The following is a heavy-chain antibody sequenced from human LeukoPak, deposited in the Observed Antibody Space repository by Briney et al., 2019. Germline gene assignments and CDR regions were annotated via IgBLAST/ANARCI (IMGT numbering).Heavy chain of an antibody. V-gene: IGHV3-9*01. CDR1: GFRFDDYG. D-gene: IGHD3-16*01. CDR2: ISWSGTTT. CDR3: AKDGSTGGFAPGYFYGMGV. J-gene: IGHJ6*02. Sequence: PGGSLRLSCVVSGFRFDDYGMHWVRQAPGKGLEWVSGISWSGTTTGYADSVKGRFTISRDSAKNSLYLQMDSLRVEDTGLYCCAKDGSTGGFAPGYFYGMGVWGQGTTVTVSS.